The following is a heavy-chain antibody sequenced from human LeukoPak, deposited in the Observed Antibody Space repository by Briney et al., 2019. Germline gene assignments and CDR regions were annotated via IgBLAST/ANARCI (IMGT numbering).Heavy chain of an antibody. CDR2: INHSGST. V-gene: IGHV4-34*01. Sequence: PSETLSLTCAVYGGSFSGYYWSWIRQPPGKGLEWIGEINHSGSTNYNPSLKSRVTILVDTSKNQFSLKLSSVTAADTAVYYCARGLGDGYTNWYFDLWGRGTLVTVSS. CDR1: GGSFSGYY. D-gene: IGHD5-24*01. CDR3: ARGLGDGYTNWYFDL. J-gene: IGHJ2*01.